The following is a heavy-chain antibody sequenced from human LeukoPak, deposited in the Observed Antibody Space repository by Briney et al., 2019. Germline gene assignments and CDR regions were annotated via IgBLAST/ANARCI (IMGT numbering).Heavy chain of an antibody. CDR2: ISGSGGST. CDR1: GGSISSYY. Sequence: ETLSLTCTVSGGSISSYYWSWVRQAPGKGLEWVSAISGSGGSTYYADSVKGRFTISRDNSKNTLYLQMNSLRAEDTAVYYCAKGIAVAGTNYWGQGTLVTVSS. CDR3: AKGIAVAGTNY. D-gene: IGHD6-19*01. V-gene: IGHV3-23*01. J-gene: IGHJ4*02.